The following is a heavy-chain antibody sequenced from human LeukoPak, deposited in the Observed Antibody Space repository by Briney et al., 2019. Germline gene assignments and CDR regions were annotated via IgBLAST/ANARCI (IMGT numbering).Heavy chain of an antibody. J-gene: IGHJ5*02. D-gene: IGHD3-10*01. V-gene: IGHV4-59*01. CDR2: IYYNGDT. CDR3: VRGPYGSSISNWFDP. CDR1: GDSISGYS. Sequence: SETLSLTCSVSGDSISGYSWSWIRQTPGKGLEWIGYIYYNGDTHYNPSLNSRLSMSVYTPKKQFSLDLTSVTAADTAVYYCVRGPYGSSISNWFDPWGQGLLVTVSS.